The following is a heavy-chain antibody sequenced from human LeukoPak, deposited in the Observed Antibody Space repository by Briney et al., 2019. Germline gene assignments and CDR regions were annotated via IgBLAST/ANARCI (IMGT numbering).Heavy chain of an antibody. Sequence: GESLKISCQGSGYSFTSYWIGWVRQMPGKGLEWMGIIYPGDSDTRYSPSFQGQVTISADKSISTAYLQWSSLKASDTAMYYCARHVDTAMWVCYYMDVWGKGTTVTVSS. CDR1: GYSFTSYW. J-gene: IGHJ6*03. D-gene: IGHD5-18*01. CDR3: ARHVDTAMWVCYYMDV. CDR2: IYPGDSDT. V-gene: IGHV5-51*01.